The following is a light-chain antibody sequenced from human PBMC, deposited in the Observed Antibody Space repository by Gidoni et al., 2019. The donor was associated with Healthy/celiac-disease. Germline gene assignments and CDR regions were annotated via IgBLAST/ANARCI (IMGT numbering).Light chain of an antibody. CDR1: QSISSY. CDR3: QQSDSTPLT. Sequence: DIQMTQSPSSLSASVGDRVTITCRASQSISSYLHWYQQKPGKAPKLLIYAASSLQSGVPSRFSGSGSGTDFTLTISSLQPEDFATYYCQQSDSTPLTFGPGTKVDIK. V-gene: IGKV1-39*01. CDR2: AAS. J-gene: IGKJ3*01.